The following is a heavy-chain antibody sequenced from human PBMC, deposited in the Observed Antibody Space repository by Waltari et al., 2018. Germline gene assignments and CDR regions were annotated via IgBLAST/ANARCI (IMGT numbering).Heavy chain of an antibody. Sequence: QVQLVQSASELKKHGASVKISCKATGYIFTNFAVDWVRQAPGQGLEWMGWISTASGNPTYARDFTGRFVFSLDTSVSTAYLQITSLKAEDTALYFCARDRVVGATDWGYWGQGTLVTVST. CDR1: GYIFTNFA. J-gene: IGHJ4*02. CDR2: ISTASGNP. D-gene: IGHD1-26*01. CDR3: ARDRVVGATDWGY. V-gene: IGHV7-4-1*02.